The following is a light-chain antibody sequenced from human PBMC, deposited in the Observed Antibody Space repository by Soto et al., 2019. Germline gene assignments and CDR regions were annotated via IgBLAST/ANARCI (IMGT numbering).Light chain of an antibody. CDR2: MGS. J-gene: IGKJ1*01. Sequence: FVMTQSPLSLPVTPGEPASISCRSSQSLLHSNGYNYLDWYVQKPGQSPQLLIYMGSNRASGVPDRVSGSGSGTDFTLNISRVEAEDVGIYYCVQTQHTWTFGQGTKVESK. CDR3: VQTQHTWT. CDR1: QSLLHSNGYNY. V-gene: IGKV2-28*01.